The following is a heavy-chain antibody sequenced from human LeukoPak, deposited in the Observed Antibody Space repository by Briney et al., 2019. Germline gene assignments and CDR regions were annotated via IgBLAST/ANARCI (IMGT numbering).Heavy chain of an antibody. Sequence: GGSLRLSCAASGFTFSSYAMSWVRQAPGKGLEWVSDISTSGDRTYYADSVKGRFTISRDNSKNTLYLQMNSLRAEDTAVYHCAKDSIAAAGSPLIFDYWGQGTLVTVSS. CDR1: GFTFSSYA. J-gene: IGHJ4*02. CDR2: ISTSGDRT. D-gene: IGHD6-13*01. V-gene: IGHV3-23*01. CDR3: AKDSIAAAGSPLIFDY.